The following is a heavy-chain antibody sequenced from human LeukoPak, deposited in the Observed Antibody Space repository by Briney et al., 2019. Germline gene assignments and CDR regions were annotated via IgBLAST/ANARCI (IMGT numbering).Heavy chain of an antibody. CDR1: GFSFNNYA. D-gene: IGHD4-23*01. CDR2: ISTTGGST. J-gene: IGHJ4*02. Sequence: GGSLRLSCAASGFSFNNYAMSWVRQAPGKGLEWVSAISTTGGSTYYADSVKGRFTISRDNSKNTLSLQMDSLRVEDTAVYYCAKDWTTVVTPKGYYFDSWGQGTPVTVSS. V-gene: IGHV3-23*01. CDR3: AKDWTTVVTPKGYYFDS.